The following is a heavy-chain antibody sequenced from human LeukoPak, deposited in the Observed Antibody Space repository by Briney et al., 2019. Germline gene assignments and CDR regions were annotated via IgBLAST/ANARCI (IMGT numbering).Heavy chain of an antibody. Sequence: SETLSLTCAVYGGSFSGYYWSWIRQPPGKGLEWIGEINHSGSTNYNPSLKSRVTISVDTSKNQFSLKLNSVTAADTAVYYCARHIGSLQLGRFDPWGQGTLVTVSS. CDR3: ARHIGSLQLGRFDP. V-gene: IGHV4-34*01. D-gene: IGHD4-11*01. CDR2: INHSGST. J-gene: IGHJ5*02. CDR1: GGSFSGYY.